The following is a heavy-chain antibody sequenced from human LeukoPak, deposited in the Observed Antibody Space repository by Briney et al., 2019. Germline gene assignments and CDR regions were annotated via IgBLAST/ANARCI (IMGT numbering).Heavy chain of an antibody. CDR1: GGTFSSYA. D-gene: IGHD3-22*01. CDR3: ARDIYDSSGYYSGYDY. Sequence: SVKVSCKASGGTFSSYAISWVRHAPGQGLEWMGGTIPIFGTANYAQKFQGRVTITTDESTSTAYMELSSLRSEDTAVYYCARDIYDSSGYYSGYDYWGQGTLVTVSS. V-gene: IGHV1-69*05. J-gene: IGHJ4*02. CDR2: TIPIFGTA.